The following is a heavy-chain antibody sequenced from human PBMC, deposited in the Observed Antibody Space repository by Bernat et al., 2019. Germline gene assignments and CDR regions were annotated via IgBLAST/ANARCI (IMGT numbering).Heavy chain of an antibody. CDR2: IGNSGSRR. D-gene: IGHD1-7*01. Sequence: EVQLVESGGDLVQPGGSLRLSCAASGFTFRSYAMTWVRQAPGKGLDWVSGIGNSGSRRYCGESVKGRCTMCGENAKNRLCLGMNRLRGEDTAVYYCAKGLGGNGNFHYYMDVWGKGTTVTVSS. CDR1: GFTFRSYA. CDR3: AKGLGGNGNFHYYMDV. J-gene: IGHJ6*03. V-gene: IGHV3-23*04.